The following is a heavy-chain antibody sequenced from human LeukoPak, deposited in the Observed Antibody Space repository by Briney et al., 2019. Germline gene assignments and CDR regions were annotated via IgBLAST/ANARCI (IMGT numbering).Heavy chain of an antibody. CDR2: IYPGDSDT. CDR3: ASITNYGSGSYCSLSFDS. D-gene: IGHD3-10*01. J-gene: IGHJ4*02. CDR1: AYSFTSYW. Sequence: GESLKISCKGSAYSFTSYWIGWVRQMPGKGLEWMGIIYPGDSDTRYSPSFQGQVTISADKSISTAYLQWSSLKASDTAMYYCASITNYGSGSYCSLSFDSWGQGTLVTVSS. V-gene: IGHV5-51*01.